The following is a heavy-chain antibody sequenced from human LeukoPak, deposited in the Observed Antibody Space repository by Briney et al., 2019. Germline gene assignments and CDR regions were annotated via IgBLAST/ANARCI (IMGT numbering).Heavy chain of an antibody. CDR2: IYHSGTT. CDR1: GYSISSGYY. V-gene: IGHV4-38-2*01. D-gene: IGHD1-26*01. CDR3: ARLHTGELPGRVDY. Sequence: PSETLSLTCAVSGYSISSGYYWGWIRQPPGKGLEWIGSIYHSGTTYYNPSLKSRVTILVDTSKNQFSLKLSSVTAADTAVYYCARLHTGELPGRVDYWGQGTLVAVSS. J-gene: IGHJ4*02.